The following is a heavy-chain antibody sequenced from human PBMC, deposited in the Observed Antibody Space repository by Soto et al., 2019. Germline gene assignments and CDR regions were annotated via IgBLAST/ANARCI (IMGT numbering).Heavy chain of an antibody. Sequence: GASVKVSCKASGYTFTSYAMHWVRQAPGQRLEWMGWINAGNGNTKYSQKFQGRVTITRDTSASTAYMELSSLRSEDTAVYYCARTLQAYYYDSSGYYRSDWFDPWGQGTLVTVSS. D-gene: IGHD3-22*01. V-gene: IGHV1-3*01. CDR2: INAGNGNT. CDR3: ARTLQAYYYDSSGYYRSDWFDP. CDR1: GYTFTSYA. J-gene: IGHJ5*02.